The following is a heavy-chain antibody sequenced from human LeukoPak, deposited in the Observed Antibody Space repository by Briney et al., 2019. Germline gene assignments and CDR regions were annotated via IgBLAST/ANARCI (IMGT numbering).Heavy chain of an antibody. V-gene: IGHV3-21*01. CDR2: IISSSSYI. Sequence: PGGSLRLSCAASGFTFSIYSMNWVRQAPGKGLEWVSSIISSSSYIYYADSVKGRFTISRDNAKNSLCLQMNSLRAEDTAVYYCARDFQVWFGEAYGMDVWGKGTTVTVSS. CDR3: ARDFQVWFGEAYGMDV. J-gene: IGHJ6*04. CDR1: GFTFSIYS. D-gene: IGHD3-10*01.